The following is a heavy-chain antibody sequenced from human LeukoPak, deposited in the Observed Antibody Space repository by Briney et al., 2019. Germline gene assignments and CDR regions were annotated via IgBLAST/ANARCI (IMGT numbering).Heavy chain of an antibody. CDR2: ISGSGGST. CDR1: GFSFSSYY. CDR3: AKVSVQPGYSSGWSINWFDP. D-gene: IGHD6-19*01. V-gene: IGHV3-23*01. J-gene: IGHJ5*02. Sequence: GGSLRLSCAASGFSFSSYYMHWVRQVPGKGLEWVSAISGSGGSTYYADSVKGRFTISRDNSKNTLYLQMNSLRAEDTAVYYCAKVSVQPGYSSGWSINWFDPWGQGTLVTVSS.